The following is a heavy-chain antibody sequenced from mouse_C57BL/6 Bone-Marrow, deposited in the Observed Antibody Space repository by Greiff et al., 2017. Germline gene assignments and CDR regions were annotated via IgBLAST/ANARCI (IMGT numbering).Heavy chain of an antibody. D-gene: IGHD1-1*01. Sequence: VQLKESGPELVKPGASVKISCKASGYSFTDYNMNWVKQSNGKSLEWIGVINPNYGTTSYNQKFKGKATLTVDQSSSTAYMQLNSLTSEDSAVYYCARSYYYGSSYWYFDVWGTGTTVTVSS. CDR2: INPNYGTT. CDR1: GYSFTDYN. CDR3: ARSYYYGSSYWYFDV. J-gene: IGHJ1*03. V-gene: IGHV1-39*01.